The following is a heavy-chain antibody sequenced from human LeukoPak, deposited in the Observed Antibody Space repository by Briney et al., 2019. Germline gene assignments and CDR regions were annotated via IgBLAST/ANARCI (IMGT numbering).Heavy chain of an antibody. CDR1: GGTFSSYA. V-gene: IGHV1-69*13. Sequence: EASVKVSCKASGGTFSSYAISWVRQAPGQGLEWMGGIIPIFATANYAQKFQGRVTITADESTSTAYMELSSLRSEDTAVYYCARGILSWGYGDYAWFDPWGQGTLVTVSS. CDR2: IIPIFATA. J-gene: IGHJ5*02. D-gene: IGHD4-17*01. CDR3: ARGILSWGYGDYAWFDP.